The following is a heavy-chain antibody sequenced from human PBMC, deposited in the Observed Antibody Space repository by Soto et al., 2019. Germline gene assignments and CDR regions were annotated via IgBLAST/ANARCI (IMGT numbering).Heavy chain of an antibody. CDR3: VKARATGPKSDFDY. CDR2: ISSHGGRT. D-gene: IGHD7-27*01. Sequence: GGSLRLSCSASGFTFGTYTMHWVRQAPGRGPECVSTISSHGGRTFYADFVKGRFTMSSDNSKNTLYLQMSSLRLEDTAVYYCVKARATGPKSDFDYWGQGTLVTVSS. J-gene: IGHJ4*02. V-gene: IGHV3-64D*06. CDR1: GFTFGTYT.